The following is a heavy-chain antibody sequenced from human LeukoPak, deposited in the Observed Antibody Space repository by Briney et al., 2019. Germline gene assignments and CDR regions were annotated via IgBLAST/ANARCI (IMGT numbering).Heavy chain of an antibody. Sequence: GGSLRLSCAASGFTFSSYGMHWVRQAPGKGLEWVAVISYDGSNKYYADSVKGRFTISRDNSKNTLYLQMNSLRAEDTAVYYCARDRYYDYVWGFDPWGQGTLVTVSS. CDR2: ISYDGSNK. CDR3: ARDRYYDYVWGFDP. D-gene: IGHD3-16*01. CDR1: GFTFSSYG. J-gene: IGHJ5*02. V-gene: IGHV3-30*03.